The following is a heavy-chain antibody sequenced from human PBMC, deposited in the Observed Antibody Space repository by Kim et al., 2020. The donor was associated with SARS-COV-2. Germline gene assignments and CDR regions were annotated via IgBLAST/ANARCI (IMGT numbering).Heavy chain of an antibody. J-gene: IGHJ4*02. D-gene: IGHD1-1*01. CDR1: GFTVSSNY. Sequence: GGSLRLSCAASGFTVSSNYMTWVRQAPGKGLEWVSVIYSGGGTYYADSVKGRFTISRDNSKNTLYLQMNSLRAEDTAVYYCARGGDGYNYPGYWGQGTLVTVSS. V-gene: IGHV3-66*01. CDR3: ARGGDGYNYPGY. CDR2: IYSGGGT.